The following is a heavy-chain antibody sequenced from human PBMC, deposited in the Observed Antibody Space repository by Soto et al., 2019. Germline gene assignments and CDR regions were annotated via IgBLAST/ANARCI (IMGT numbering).Heavy chain of an antibody. Sequence: SETLSLTCAVYGGSFSGYYWSWIRQPPGKGLEWIGEINHSGSTNYNPSLKSRVTISVDTSKNQFSLKLSSVTAADTAVYYCARDPGSGSYYGWFDPWGQGTLVTVS. CDR3: ARDPGSGSYYGWFDP. D-gene: IGHD3-10*01. V-gene: IGHV4-34*01. CDR2: INHSGST. CDR1: GGSFSGYY. J-gene: IGHJ5*02.